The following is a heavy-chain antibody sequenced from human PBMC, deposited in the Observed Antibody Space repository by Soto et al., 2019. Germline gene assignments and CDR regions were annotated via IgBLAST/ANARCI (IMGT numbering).Heavy chain of an antibody. J-gene: IGHJ6*04. CDR3: AKSHGDSGDTGNHHGMEV. Sequence: GGSLRLSCASSVFTFDDYTMHCVRQSPGKCLEWVSLISWDGGSTYYADSVKGRFTISRDNSKNSLYLQMNSLRTEDTALYYFAKSHGDSGDTGNHHGMEVWGKGT. D-gene: IGHD4-17*01. CDR2: ISWDGGST. V-gene: IGHV3-43*01. CDR1: VFTFDDYT.